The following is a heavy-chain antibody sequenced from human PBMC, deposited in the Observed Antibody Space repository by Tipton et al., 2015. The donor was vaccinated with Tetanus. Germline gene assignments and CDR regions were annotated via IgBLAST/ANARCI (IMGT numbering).Heavy chain of an antibody. D-gene: IGHD3-9*01. V-gene: IGHV4-31*03. CDR2: IYYTGNT. CDR3: ARRLVQNLFDP. Sequence: TLSLTCNVSGGSIRSGGYYWTWIRQHPVRGLEWIGYIYYTGNTYYNPSLKSRVTISVDTPKSQFSLRLTSVTAADTAVYYCARRLVQNLFDPWGQGTLVTVPS. CDR1: GGSIRSGGYY. J-gene: IGHJ5*02.